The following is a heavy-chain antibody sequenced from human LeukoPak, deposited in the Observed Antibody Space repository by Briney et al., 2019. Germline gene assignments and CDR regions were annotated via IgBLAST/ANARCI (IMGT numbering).Heavy chain of an antibody. CDR2: ISWDGGST. CDR1: GFTFDDYT. D-gene: IGHD3-10*01. V-gene: IGHV3-43*01. J-gene: IGHJ4*02. CDR3: AKEAMVRGVIRPLDY. Sequence: GGSLRLSCAASGFTFDDYTMHWVRQAPGKGPEWVSLISWDGGSTYYADSVKGRFTISRDNSKSSLYLQMNSLRTEDTALYYCAKEAMVRGVIRPLDYWGQGTLVTVSS.